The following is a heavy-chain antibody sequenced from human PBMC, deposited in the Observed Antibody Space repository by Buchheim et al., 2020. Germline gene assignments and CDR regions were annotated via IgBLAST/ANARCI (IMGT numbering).Heavy chain of an antibody. CDR1: GGSISSNYW. Sequence: QVQLQESGPGLVKPSGTLSLTCDVSGGSISSNYWWSWVRQPPGMGLEWIGEIYHSGSTNYNPSLKSRVTISVDKSKNPFPLKLTSVTAADTAVYYCARIPYYYYYGLDVWGQGTT. CDR2: IYHSGST. D-gene: IGHD2-21*01. J-gene: IGHJ6*02. V-gene: IGHV4-4*02. CDR3: ARIPYYYYYGLDV.